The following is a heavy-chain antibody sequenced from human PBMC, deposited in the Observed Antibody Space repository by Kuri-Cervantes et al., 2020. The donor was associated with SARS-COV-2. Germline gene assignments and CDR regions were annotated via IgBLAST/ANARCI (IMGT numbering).Heavy chain of an antibody. Sequence: SETLSLTCTVSGGSISSYYWGWIRQPPGKGLEWIGSIYYSGSTYYNPSLKSRVTISVDTSKNQFSLKLSSVTAADTAVYYCAGSYSSGWNFDYWGQGTLVTVSS. J-gene: IGHJ4*02. CDR2: IYYSGST. CDR3: AGSYSSGWNFDY. D-gene: IGHD6-25*01. V-gene: IGHV4-39*01. CDR1: GGSISSYY.